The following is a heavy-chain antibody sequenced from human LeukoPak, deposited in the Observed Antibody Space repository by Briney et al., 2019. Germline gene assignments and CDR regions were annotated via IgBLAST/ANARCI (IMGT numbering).Heavy chain of an antibody. Sequence: GGSLRLSCAASGFTFSSYAMSWVRQAPGKGLEWVSAISGSIGSTYYADSVKGRFTISRDNSRNTLYLQMNSLRAEDTAVYYCAREEGGKLGIDYYFDYWGQGTLVTVSS. J-gene: IGHJ4*02. CDR2: ISGSIGST. CDR1: GFTFSSYA. CDR3: AREEGGKLGIDYYFDY. D-gene: IGHD7-27*01. V-gene: IGHV3-23*01.